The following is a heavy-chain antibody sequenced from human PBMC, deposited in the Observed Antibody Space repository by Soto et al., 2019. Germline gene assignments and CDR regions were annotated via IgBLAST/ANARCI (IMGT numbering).Heavy chain of an antibody. CDR3: ARHRRYDSSGYYYGPHFDY. V-gene: IGHV4-39*01. CDR1: GGSISSSSYY. J-gene: IGHJ4*02. Sequence: SETLSITCTVSGGSISSSSYYWGWIRQPPGKGLEWIGSIYYSGSTYYNPSLKSRVTISVDTSKNQFSLKLSSVTAADTAVYYCARHRRYDSSGYYYGPHFDYWGQGTLVTVSS. CDR2: IYYSGST. D-gene: IGHD3-22*01.